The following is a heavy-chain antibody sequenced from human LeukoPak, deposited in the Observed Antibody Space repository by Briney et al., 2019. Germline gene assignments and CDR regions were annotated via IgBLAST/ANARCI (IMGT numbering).Heavy chain of an antibody. V-gene: IGHV3-23*01. CDR1: GFTFGSYV. CDR2: ISGDGGT. D-gene: IGHD2-15*01. Sequence: GGSLRLSCAASGFTFGSYVMSWVRQAPGKGPEWVSAISGDGGTYYADSVKGRFTISRDNSKNTLYLQMNSLGGEDTALYYCARYCGAASCYSGFAYWGQGTLVTVAS. CDR3: ARYCGAASCYSGFAY. J-gene: IGHJ4*02.